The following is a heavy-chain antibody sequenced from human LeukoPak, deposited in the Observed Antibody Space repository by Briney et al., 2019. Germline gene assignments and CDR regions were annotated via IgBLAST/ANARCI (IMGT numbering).Heavy chain of an antibody. J-gene: IGHJ4*02. CDR2: IYYTGNT. CDR1: GGSISGYY. D-gene: IGHD7-27*01. CDR3: ARHPGASFDS. V-gene: IGHV4-59*08. Sequence: SETLPLTCSVSGGSISGYYWSWIRQPPGRRLEWIGYIYYTGNTTYNPPLKSRVTISIDRSKNLFSLKLTSVTVADTAVYFCARHPGASFDSWGQGNLVTVSS.